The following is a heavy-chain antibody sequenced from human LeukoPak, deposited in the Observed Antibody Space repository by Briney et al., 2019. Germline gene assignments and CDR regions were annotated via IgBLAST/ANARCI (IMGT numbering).Heavy chain of an antibody. CDR1: GDSVSSNSAA. V-gene: IGHV6-1*01. CDR3: ARSSSNMVVVTAIRMVFDY. CDR2: TYYRSKWFN. D-gene: IGHD2-21*02. Sequence: SQTLSLTCAISGDSVSSNSAAWNWIRQSPSRGLEWLGRTYYRSKWFNDYAVSVKSRITMNPDTSKNQFSLQLSSVTPEDTAVYYCARSSSNMVVVTAIRMVFDYWGQGTLVTVSS. J-gene: IGHJ4*02.